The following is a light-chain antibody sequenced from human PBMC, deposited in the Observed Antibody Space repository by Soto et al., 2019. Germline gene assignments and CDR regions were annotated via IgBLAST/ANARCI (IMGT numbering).Light chain of an antibody. J-gene: IGLJ2*01. CDR1: SSDVGGYNS. CDR2: DVS. CDR3: SAYTSTKTVI. V-gene: IGLV2-14*01. Sequence: QSALTQAASVSGSPGQSITISCTGTSSDVGGYNSVSWYQQHPGKAPKLMIYDVSNRPSGVSDRFSGSKSGNTASLTISGLQPEDEADYYCSAYTSTKTVIFGGGTKLTVL.